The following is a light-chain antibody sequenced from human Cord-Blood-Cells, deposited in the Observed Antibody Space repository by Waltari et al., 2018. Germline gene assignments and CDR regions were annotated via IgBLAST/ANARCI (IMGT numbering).Light chain of an antibody. CDR3: SSYTSSSTVV. CDR2: DVS. CDR1: SSDVGGYNY. J-gene: IGLJ2*01. Sequence: QSALTQPASVSGSPGQSITISCTRTSSDVGGYNYVSWYQQHPGKAPTLMHYDVSNRPSGVSNRFSGSKSGNTASLTISGLQAEDEADYYCSSYTSSSTVVFGGGTKLTVL. V-gene: IGLV2-14*01.